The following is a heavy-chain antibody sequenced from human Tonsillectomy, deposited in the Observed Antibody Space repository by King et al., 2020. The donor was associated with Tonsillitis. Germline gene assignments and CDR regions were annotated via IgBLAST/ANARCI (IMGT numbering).Heavy chain of an antibody. D-gene: IGHD1-1*01. V-gene: IGHV3-7*01. CDR1: GFTFSSYW. Sequence: VQLVESGGGLVQPGGSLRLSCAASGFTFSSYWMTWVRQAPGRGLEWVANMKQDGSEKNYVDSVKGRFTISRDNAKNSVYLQMNSLRVEDTAVYFCARHGDGSSSKYNWFDAWGQGTLVTVSS. CDR2: MKQDGSEK. J-gene: IGHJ5*02. CDR3: ARHGDGSSSKYNWFDA.